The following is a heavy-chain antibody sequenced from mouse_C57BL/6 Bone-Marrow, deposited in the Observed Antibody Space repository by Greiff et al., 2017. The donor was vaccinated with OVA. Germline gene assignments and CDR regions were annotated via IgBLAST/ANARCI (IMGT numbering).Heavy chain of an antibody. V-gene: IGHV1-26*01. D-gene: IGHD2-3*01. Sequence: VQLQQSGPELVKPGASVKISCKASGYTFTDYYMNWVKQSHGKSLEWIGDINPNNGGTSYNQKFKGKATLTVDKSSSTAYMELRSLTSEDSAVYYCAREGDGYSGYNYAMDYWGQGTSVTVSS. CDR2: INPNNGGT. CDR1: GYTFTDYY. J-gene: IGHJ4*01. CDR3: AREGDGYSGYNYAMDY.